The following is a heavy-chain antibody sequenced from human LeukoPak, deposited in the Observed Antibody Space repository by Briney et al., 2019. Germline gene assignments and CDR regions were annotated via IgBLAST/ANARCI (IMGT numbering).Heavy chain of an antibody. CDR2: ISTYNGNT. CDR3: ARDGINYYDATGYQYTLEY. D-gene: IGHD3-22*01. Sequence: ASVKVSCKASGYTFTDYLMHWVRQAPGQGLEWMGWISTYNGNTNYAEKFQDRVTMTTDTSTSTADMELRSLTSDDTAVYFCARDGINYYDATGYQYTLEYWGQGTLVTVSS. J-gene: IGHJ4*02. CDR1: GYTFTDYL. V-gene: IGHV1-18*04.